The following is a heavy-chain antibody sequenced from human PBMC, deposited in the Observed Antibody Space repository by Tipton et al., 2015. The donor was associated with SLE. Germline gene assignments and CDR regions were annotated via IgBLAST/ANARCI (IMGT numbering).Heavy chain of an antibody. CDR1: GGSFSGYY. CDR2: IYYSGST. CDR3: ARRDFWTGYFDY. V-gene: IGHV4-59*07. D-gene: IGHD3/OR15-3a*01. Sequence: TLSLTCAVYGGSFSGYYWSWIRQPPGKGLEWIGYIYYSGSTNYHPSLKGRGTISVDTSKNQFSLKLTSVTAADTAVYYCARRDFWTGYFDYWGQGTLVTVSS. J-gene: IGHJ4*02.